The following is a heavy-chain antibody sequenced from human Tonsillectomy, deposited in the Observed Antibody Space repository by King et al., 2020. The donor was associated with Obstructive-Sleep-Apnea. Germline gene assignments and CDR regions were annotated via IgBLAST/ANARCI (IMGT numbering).Heavy chain of an antibody. V-gene: IGHV3-30*02. J-gene: IGHJ4*02. CDR2: IRYDGSNK. CDR3: AKEILLRFDY. D-gene: IGHD3-16*01. CDR1: GFTFSSYG. Sequence: VQLVESGGGVVQPGRSLRLSCAASGFTFSSYGMHWVRQAPGKGLEWVAFIRYDGSNKYYADSVKGRFTISRGNSKNTLYLQMNSLRAEDTAVYYCAKEILLRFDYWGQGTLVTVSS.